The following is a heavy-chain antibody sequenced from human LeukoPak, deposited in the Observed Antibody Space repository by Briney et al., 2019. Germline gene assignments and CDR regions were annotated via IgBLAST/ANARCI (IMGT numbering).Heavy chain of an antibody. CDR2: ISAYNGNT. CDR1: GGTFSNYA. Sequence: GSSVKVSCKASGGTFSNYAISWVRQAPGQGLEWMGWISAYNGNTNYAQKLQGRVTMTTDTSTSTAYMELRSLRSDDTAVYYCARIGWYPDYWGQGTLVTVSS. D-gene: IGHD6-19*01. V-gene: IGHV1-18*01. CDR3: ARIGWYPDY. J-gene: IGHJ4*02.